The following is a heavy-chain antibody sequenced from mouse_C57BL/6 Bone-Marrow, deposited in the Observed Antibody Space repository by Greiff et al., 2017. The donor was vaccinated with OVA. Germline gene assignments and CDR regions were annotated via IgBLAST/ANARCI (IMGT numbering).Heavy chain of an antibody. Sequence: EVKVEESGGGLVQPGESLKLSCESNEYEFPSHDMSWVRKTPEKRLELVAAINSDGGSTYYPDTMERRFIISRANPKKTLYLQMSSLRSEDTALYYCARHGGWLFDWYFDVWGTGTTVTVSS. CDR1: EYEFPSHD. J-gene: IGHJ1*03. V-gene: IGHV5-2*03. CDR3: ARHGGWLFDWYFDV. CDR2: INSDGGST. D-gene: IGHD2-3*01.